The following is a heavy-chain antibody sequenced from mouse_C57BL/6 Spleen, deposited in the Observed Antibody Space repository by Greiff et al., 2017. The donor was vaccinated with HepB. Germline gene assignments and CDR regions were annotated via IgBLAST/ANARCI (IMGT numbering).Heavy chain of an antibody. CDR3: ARLRLSFYAMDY. CDR1: GYAFSSSW. Sequence: VQLQQSGPELVKPGASVKISCKASGYAFSSSWMNWVKQRPGKGLEWIGRIYPGDGDTNYNGKFKGKATLTADKASSTAYMQLSSLTSEDSAVYFCARLRLSFYAMDYWGQGTSVTVSS. J-gene: IGHJ4*01. V-gene: IGHV1-82*01. CDR2: IYPGDGDT.